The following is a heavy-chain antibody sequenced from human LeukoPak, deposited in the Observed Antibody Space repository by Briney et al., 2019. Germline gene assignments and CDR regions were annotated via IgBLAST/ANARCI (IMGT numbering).Heavy chain of an antibody. CDR2: INHSGST. Sequence: PSETLSLTCAVYGGSFSGYYWSWIRQPPGKGLEWIGEINHSGSTNYNPSLKSRVTISVDTSKNQFSLKLSSVTAADTAVYYCARHEAVAGTGTDYWGQGTLVTVSS. V-gene: IGHV4-34*01. J-gene: IGHJ4*02. D-gene: IGHD6-19*01. CDR3: ARHEAVAGTGTDY. CDR1: GGSFSGYY.